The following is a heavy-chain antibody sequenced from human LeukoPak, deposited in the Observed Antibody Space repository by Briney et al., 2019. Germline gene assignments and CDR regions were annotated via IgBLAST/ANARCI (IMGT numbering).Heavy chain of an antibody. J-gene: IGHJ4*02. CDR2: INHSGST. Sequence: SETLSLTSAVYGGSFSGYYWSWIRQPPGKGLEWIGEINHSGSTNYNPSLKSRVTISVDTSKNQFSLKLSSVTAADTAVYYCARGRFPGSDYSNFGYWGQGTLVTVSS. CDR3: ARGRFPGSDYSNFGY. D-gene: IGHD4-11*01. CDR1: GGSFSGYY. V-gene: IGHV4-34*01.